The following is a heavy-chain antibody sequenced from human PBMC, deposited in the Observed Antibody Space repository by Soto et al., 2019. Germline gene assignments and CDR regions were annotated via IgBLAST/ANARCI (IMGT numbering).Heavy chain of an antibody. J-gene: IGHJ5*02. CDR3: ARAPEFCSGGNCYSISWFDP. V-gene: IGHV4-59*12. Sequence: PSETLSLTCTVSGGSISSYYWSWIRQPPGKGLEWIGYIYYSGSTNYNPSLKSRVTISVDTSKNQFSLKLSSVTAADTAVYYCARAPEFCSGGNCYSISWFDPWGQGTLVTVSS. D-gene: IGHD2-15*01. CDR1: GGSISSYY. CDR2: IYYSGST.